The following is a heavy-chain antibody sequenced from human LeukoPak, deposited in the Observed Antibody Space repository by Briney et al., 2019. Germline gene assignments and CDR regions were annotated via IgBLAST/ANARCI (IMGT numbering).Heavy chain of an antibody. D-gene: IGHD3-9*01. V-gene: IGHV4-61*02. CDR2: IYTSGST. J-gene: IGHJ4*02. CDR3: AREQRADYYDILTGYYMASYFDY. CDR1: GNSISSGDNY. Sequence: SETLSLTCTVSGNSISSGDNYWSWIRQPAGKGLEWIGRIYTSGSTNYNPSLKSRVTISVDTSKNQFSLKLSSVTAADTAVYYCAREQRADYYDILTGYYMASYFDYWGQGTLVTVSS.